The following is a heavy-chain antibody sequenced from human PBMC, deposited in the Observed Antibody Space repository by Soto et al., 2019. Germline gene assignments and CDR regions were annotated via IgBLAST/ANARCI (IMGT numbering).Heavy chain of an antibody. D-gene: IGHD3-22*01. V-gene: IGHV4-39*01. CDR3: ARPQDPDSSADYFDY. Sequence: PSETLSLTCTVSGGSISSRGYYWGWIRQPPGKGLEWIGSIYYTGSTNYNPSLVSRVAISVDTSKNQFSLKLTSVTAADTAVYYCARPQDPDSSADYFDYWGQGILVTVSS. CDR1: GGSISSRGYY. J-gene: IGHJ4*02. CDR2: IYYTGST.